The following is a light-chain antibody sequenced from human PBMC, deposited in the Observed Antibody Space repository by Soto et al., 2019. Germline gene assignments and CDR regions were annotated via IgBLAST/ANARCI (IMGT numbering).Light chain of an antibody. V-gene: IGKV1-33*01. CDR1: QNINNY. J-gene: IGKJ5*01. Sequence: DIQMTQFPSSLSASVGDRVTITFQSSQNINNYLNWYQQKPGRAPKLLIYDASNLEAGVPSRFRGSGSGTDFTFTISRLQPEDIATYYCQQYENLPTFGQGTRLEI. CDR2: DAS. CDR3: QQYENLPT.